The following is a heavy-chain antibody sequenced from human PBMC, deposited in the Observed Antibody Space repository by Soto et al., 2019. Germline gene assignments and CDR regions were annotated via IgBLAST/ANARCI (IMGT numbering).Heavy chain of an antibody. Sequence: LRLSCAASGFTFSSYWMYWVRQAPGKGLVWVSRINSDGTSTYYADSVKGRFTISRDNAKNTLYLQMNSLRAEDTAVYYCASSALDPWGQGTLVTVSS. CDR2: INSDGTST. V-gene: IGHV3-74*01. J-gene: IGHJ5*02. CDR1: GFTFSSYW. CDR3: ASSALDP. D-gene: IGHD3-10*01.